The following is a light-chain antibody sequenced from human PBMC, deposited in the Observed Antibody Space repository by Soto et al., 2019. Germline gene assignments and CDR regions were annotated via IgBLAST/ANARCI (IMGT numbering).Light chain of an antibody. Sequence: QSVLTQPPSVSGAPGQRVTISCTGSSTNIGAGYDVHWYQHLPGTAPKLLIYGNNNRPSGVPDRFSGSKSGTSASLAITGLQAEDETHYYCQSFDSSLSVVFGGGPKLTVL. CDR2: GNN. CDR3: QSFDSSLSVV. J-gene: IGLJ2*01. V-gene: IGLV1-40*01. CDR1: STNIGAGYD.